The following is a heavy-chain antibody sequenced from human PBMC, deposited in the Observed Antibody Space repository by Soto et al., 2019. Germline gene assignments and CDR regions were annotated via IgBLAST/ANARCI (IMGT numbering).Heavy chain of an antibody. Sequence: GGSLRLSCAASGFTFRSYAMSWVRQAPGKGLEWVSAISGSGGSTYYADSVKGRFTISRDNCKNTRYLQMSSLRAEETAVYCCEKPLQIRYFDSLLGFDYWGQGTLVTVSS. V-gene: IGHV3-23*01. CDR2: ISGSGGST. CDR3: EKPLQIRYFDSLLGFDY. CDR1: GFTFRSYA. J-gene: IGHJ4*02. D-gene: IGHD3-9*01.